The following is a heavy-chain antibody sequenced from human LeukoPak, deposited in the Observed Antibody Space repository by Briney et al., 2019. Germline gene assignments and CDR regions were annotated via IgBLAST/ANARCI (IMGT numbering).Heavy chain of an antibody. J-gene: IGHJ4*02. CDR3: ARTSVVADY. Sequence: ASVKVSCKASGYTFSAYGITWVRQAPGQGLEWMGWITSYDGNTNYAQKLQGRVTMTTDTSTRTAYMELRNLRSDDTAVYYCARTSVVADYWGQGTLVTVSS. D-gene: IGHD2-15*01. CDR2: ITSYDGNT. CDR1: GYTFSAYG. V-gene: IGHV1-18*01.